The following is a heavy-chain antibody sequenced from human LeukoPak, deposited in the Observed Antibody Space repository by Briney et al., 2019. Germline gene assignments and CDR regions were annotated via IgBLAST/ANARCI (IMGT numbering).Heavy chain of an antibody. CDR3: ARGRFRSPNWFDP. D-gene: IGHD1-14*01. Sequence: SETLSLTCAVYGGSFSGYYWSWIRQPPGKGLEWIGEINHSGSTNYNPSLKSRVTISVDTSKNQCSLKLSSVTAADTAVYYCARGRFRSPNWFDPWGQGTLVTVSS. CDR1: GGSFSGYY. CDR2: INHSGST. V-gene: IGHV4-34*01. J-gene: IGHJ5*02.